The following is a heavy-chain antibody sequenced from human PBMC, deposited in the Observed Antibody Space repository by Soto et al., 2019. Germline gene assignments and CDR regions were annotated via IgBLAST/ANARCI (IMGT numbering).Heavy chain of an antibody. CDR1: GFTFSSYA. CDR3: AKDSLSSSTWHPYHFEH. V-gene: IGHV3-23*01. Sequence: GGSLRLSCAASGFTFSSYAMSWVRQPPGQGLQWVSTIAGNDAGADFAESVRGRFTISRDNSKNTLYLQMDSLRGEDTAIYYCAKDSLSSSTWHPYHFEHWGQGTLVTVSS. CDR2: IAGNDAGA. D-gene: IGHD2-2*01. J-gene: IGHJ4*02.